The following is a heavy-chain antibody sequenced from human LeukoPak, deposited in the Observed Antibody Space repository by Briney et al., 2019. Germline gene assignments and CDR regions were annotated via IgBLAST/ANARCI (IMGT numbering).Heavy chain of an antibody. J-gene: IGHJ4*02. CDR3: ARASVRLVGATTARY. CDR1: GGSISSSSYY. V-gene: IGHV4-39*07. CDR2: IYYSGST. D-gene: IGHD1-26*01. Sequence: SETLSLTCTVSGGSISSSSYYWGWIRQPPGKGLEWIGSIYYSGSTYYNPSLKSRVTISVDTSKNQFSLKLSSVTAADTAVYYCARASVRLVGATTARYWGQGTLVTVSS.